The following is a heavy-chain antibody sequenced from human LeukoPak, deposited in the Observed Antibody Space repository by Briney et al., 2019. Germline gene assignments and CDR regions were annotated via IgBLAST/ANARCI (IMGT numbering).Heavy chain of an antibody. CDR3: AKGGGSSIAAAGIGSYYGMDV. Sequence: PGGSLRLSCAASGFTFSSYAMRWVRQAPGKGLEWVSAISGSGGSTYYADSVKGRFTISRDNSKNALYLKMNSLRAEDTAVYYCAKGGGSSIAAAGIGSYYGMDVWGKGTTVTVSS. J-gene: IGHJ6*04. D-gene: IGHD6-13*01. CDR1: GFTFSSYA. V-gene: IGHV3-23*01. CDR2: ISGSGGST.